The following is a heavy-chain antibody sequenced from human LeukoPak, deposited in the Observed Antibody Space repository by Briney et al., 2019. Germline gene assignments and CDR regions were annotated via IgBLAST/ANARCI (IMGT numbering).Heavy chain of an antibody. D-gene: IGHD3-16*01. J-gene: IGHJ3*02. Sequence: VASVKVSCKVSGYTLTELSMHWVRQAPGKGLEWTGGFDPEDGETIYAQKFQGRVTMTEDTSTSTAYMELRSLRSDDTAVYYCARGFDGAFDIWGQGTMVTVSS. CDR2: FDPEDGET. CDR1: GYTLTELS. CDR3: ARGFDGAFDI. V-gene: IGHV1-24*01.